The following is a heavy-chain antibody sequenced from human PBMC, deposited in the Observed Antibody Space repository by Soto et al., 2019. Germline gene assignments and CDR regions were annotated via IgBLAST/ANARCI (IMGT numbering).Heavy chain of an antibody. J-gene: IGHJ4*02. Sequence: QVQLQESGPGLVKPSQTLSLTCTVSGGSISSGDYYWSWIRQPPGKGMEWIVYIYYSGSTYYNPSLKRRVTTSVDTSKNQFSLQLSSVNAADTAVYYCAIYCGNSVYLDNWGPGTLVTVSS. V-gene: IGHV4-30-4*01. D-gene: IGHD2-21*02. CDR3: AIYCGNSVYLDN. CDR1: GGSISSGDYY. CDR2: IYYSGST.